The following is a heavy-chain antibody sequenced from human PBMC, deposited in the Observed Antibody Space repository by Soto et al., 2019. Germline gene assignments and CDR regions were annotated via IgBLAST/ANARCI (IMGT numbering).Heavy chain of an antibody. CDR3: ARDRYDTNSWYYGMDV. CDR2: IIPIFGTA. Sequence: QVQLVQSGAEVKKPGSSVKVSCKASGGTFSSYAISWVRQAPGQGLEWMGGIIPIFGTANYAQKFQGRVTITADESTRTAYMELSSLRSEDTAVYYCARDRYDTNSWYYGMDVWGQGTTVTVSS. D-gene: IGHD3-22*01. J-gene: IGHJ6*02. V-gene: IGHV1-69*12. CDR1: GGTFSSYA.